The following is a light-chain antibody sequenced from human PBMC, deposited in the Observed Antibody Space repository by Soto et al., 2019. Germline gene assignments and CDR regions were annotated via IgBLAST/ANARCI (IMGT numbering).Light chain of an antibody. CDR3: QQYGSSRSIT. Sequence: EIVLTQSPGTLSLSPGERATFSCRASQTVRSSYLAWYQLKPGLAPRPLIFGASYRAAGVPDRFSGSGSGTDFTLIINRLEPEDSAVYYCQQYGSSRSITFGQGTRLEIK. CDR2: GAS. CDR1: QTVRSSY. V-gene: IGKV3-20*01. J-gene: IGKJ5*01.